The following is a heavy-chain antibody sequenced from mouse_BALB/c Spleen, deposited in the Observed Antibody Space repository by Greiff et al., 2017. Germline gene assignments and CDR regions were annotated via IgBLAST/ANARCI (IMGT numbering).Heavy chain of an antibody. CDR2: IWAGGST. D-gene: IGHD2-12*01. V-gene: IGHV2-9*02. CDR3: AREGFYDPYAMDY. CDR1: GFSLTSYG. Sequence: VQVVESGPGLVAPSQSLSITCTVSGFSLTSYGVHWVRQPPGKGLEWLGVIWAGGSTNYNSALMSRLSISKDNSKSQVFLKMNSLQTDDTAMYYCAREGFYDPYAMDYWGQGTSVTVSS. J-gene: IGHJ4*01.